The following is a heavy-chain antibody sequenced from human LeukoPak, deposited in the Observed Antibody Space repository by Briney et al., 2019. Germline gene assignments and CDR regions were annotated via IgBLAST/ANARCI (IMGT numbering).Heavy chain of an antibody. CDR3: ARDGYYDFWSGYPYYFDY. CDR2: ISAYNGNT. J-gene: IGHJ4*02. V-gene: IGHV1-18*01. D-gene: IGHD3-3*01. Sequence: ASVKVSCKASGYTFTSYGISWVRQAPGQGLEWMGWISAYNGNTNYAQKLQGRVTMTTDTSTSTACMELRSLRSDDTAVYYCARDGYYDFWSGYPYYFDYWGQGTLVTVSS. CDR1: GYTFTSYG.